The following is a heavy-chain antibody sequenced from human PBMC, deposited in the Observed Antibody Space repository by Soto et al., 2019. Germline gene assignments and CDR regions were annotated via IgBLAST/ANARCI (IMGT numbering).Heavy chain of an antibody. V-gene: IGHV3-73*01. CDR3: TTFDIVVVPAAIRGRRNDY. Sequence: GGSLRLSCAAPGFTFSGSAMHWVRQASGKGLEWVGRIRSKANSYATAYAASVKGRFTISRDDSKNTAYLQMNSLKTEDTAVYYCTTFDIVVVPAAIRGRRNDYWGQGTLGTV. D-gene: IGHD2-2*02. CDR2: IRSKANSYAT. J-gene: IGHJ4*02. CDR1: GFTFSGSA.